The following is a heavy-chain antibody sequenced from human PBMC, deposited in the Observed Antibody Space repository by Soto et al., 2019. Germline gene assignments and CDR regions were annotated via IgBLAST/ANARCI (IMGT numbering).Heavy chain of an antibody. J-gene: IGHJ5*02. Sequence: SETLSLTCAVYGGSFSGYYWSWIRQPPGKGLEWIGEINHSGSTNYNPSLKSRVTISVDTSKNQFSLKLSSVTAADTAVYYCARGPITTNPRFDPWGQGTLVTVSS. CDR2: INHSGST. CDR1: GGSFSGYY. V-gene: IGHV4-34*01. D-gene: IGHD3-22*01. CDR3: ARGPITTNPRFDP.